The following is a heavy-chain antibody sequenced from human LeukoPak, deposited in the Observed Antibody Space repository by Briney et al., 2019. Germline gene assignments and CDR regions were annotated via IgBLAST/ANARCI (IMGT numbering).Heavy chain of an antibody. CDR1: GFLLRRYE. J-gene: IGHJ4*02. CDR3: ARDEAWLVDY. D-gene: IGHD6-19*01. CDR2: INGSGRRT. Sequence: GGSLSLHCGGSGFLLRRYEMLGVRQAPGRGVEGLSYINGSGRRTYYADAVRGRFTVSRDNAKNSLYLQMNSLRTEDTAVYYCARDEAWLVDYCGQGTLVTVSS. V-gene: IGHV3-48*03.